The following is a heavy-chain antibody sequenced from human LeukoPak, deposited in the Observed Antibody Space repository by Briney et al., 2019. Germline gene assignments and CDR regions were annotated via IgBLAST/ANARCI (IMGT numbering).Heavy chain of an antibody. V-gene: IGHV4-31*03. CDR1: GCSISSGGYY. J-gene: IGHJ6*04. CDR3: AREVRYYDILTGYITKDYGMDV. D-gene: IGHD3-9*01. Sequence: SETLSLTCTVSGCSISSGGYYWRWIRQHPGKGLEWIGYIYYSGSTYYNPSLKSRVAISVDTSKNQFSLKLSSVTAADTAVYYCAREVRYYDILTGYITKDYGMDVWGKGTTVTVSS. CDR2: IYYSGST.